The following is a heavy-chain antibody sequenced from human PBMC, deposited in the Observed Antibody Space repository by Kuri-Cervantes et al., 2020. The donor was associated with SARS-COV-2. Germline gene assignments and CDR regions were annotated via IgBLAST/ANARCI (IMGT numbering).Heavy chain of an antibody. CDR1: GYTFTGYY. J-gene: IGHJ4*02. V-gene: IGHV1-2*02. CDR3: ARGITAGVDY. Sequence: ASVKVSCKASGYTFTGYYMHWVRQAPGQGLEWMGWINPNSGGTNYAQKFQGRVTMTRDTSINTVYMELSSLTSEDTAVYYCARGITAGVDYWGRGTLVTVSS. CDR2: INPNSGGT. D-gene: IGHD6-13*01.